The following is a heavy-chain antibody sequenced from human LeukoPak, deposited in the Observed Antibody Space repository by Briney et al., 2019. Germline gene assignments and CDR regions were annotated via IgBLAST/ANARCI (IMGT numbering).Heavy chain of an antibody. CDR1: GGTFSSYA. CDR3: ARAYRPYYDILTGYYYYGMDV. V-gene: IGHV1-69*04. CDR2: IIPILGIA. Sequence: SVKVPCKASGGTFSSYAISWVRQAPGQGLEWMGRIIPILGIANYAQKFQGRVTITADKSTSTAYMELSSLRSEDTAVYYCARAYRPYYDILTGYYYYGMDVWGQGTTVTVSS. J-gene: IGHJ6*02. D-gene: IGHD3-9*01.